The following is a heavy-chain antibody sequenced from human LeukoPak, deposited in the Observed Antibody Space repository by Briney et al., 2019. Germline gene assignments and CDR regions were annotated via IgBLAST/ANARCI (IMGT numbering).Heavy chain of an antibody. Sequence: ASVKVSCKASGYTFTDYYIHWVRQAPGQGLEWMGWINPNSGGTNYAQNFQGRVAMTRDTSISTAYMELSRLRSDDTAVYYCAGQTRQLLSMIGGAFDIWGQGTMFTVCS. CDR2: INPNSGGT. CDR1: GYTFTDYY. J-gene: IGHJ3*02. D-gene: IGHD3-22*01. CDR3: AGQTRQLLSMIGGAFDI. V-gene: IGHV1-2*02.